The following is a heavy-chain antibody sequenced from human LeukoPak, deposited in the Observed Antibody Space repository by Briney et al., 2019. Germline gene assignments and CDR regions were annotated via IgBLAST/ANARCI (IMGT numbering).Heavy chain of an antibody. CDR1: GGSISNYY. CDR3: ARVPPGYYYYMDV. J-gene: IGHJ6*03. V-gene: IGHV4-59*01. CDR2: IYCSGST. Sequence: SETLSLTCTVSGGSISNYYWSWIRQPPGKGLEWIGFIYCSGSTNYNPPLKSRVTISVHTSKNQFSLKLSSVTAADTAVYYCARVPPGYYYYMDVWGKGTTVTVSS.